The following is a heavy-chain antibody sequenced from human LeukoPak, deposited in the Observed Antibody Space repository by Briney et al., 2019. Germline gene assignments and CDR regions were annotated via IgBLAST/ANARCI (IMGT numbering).Heavy chain of an antibody. D-gene: IGHD4-17*01. V-gene: IGHV4-34*01. CDR3: ARGRAVTTRSFDY. CDR2: INHSGST. CDR1: GGSFSGYY. J-gene: IGHJ4*02. Sequence: PSETLSLTCAVYGGSFSGYYWSWIRQPPGKGLEWIGEINHSGSTNYNPSLKSRVTISVDTSKNQFSLKLSPVTAADTAVYYCARGRAVTTRSFDYWGQGTLVTVSS.